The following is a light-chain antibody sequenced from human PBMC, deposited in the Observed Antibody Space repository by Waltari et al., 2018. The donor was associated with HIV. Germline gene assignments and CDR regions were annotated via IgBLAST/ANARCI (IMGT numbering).Light chain of an antibody. V-gene: IGKV1-39*01. CDR3: QQGYSTPLT. CDR1: QSISTY. J-gene: IGKJ4*01. Sequence: DIQMTQSPSSLSASVGDRVTITCRASQSISTYLNWYQQKPGKAPKVLLYAASSLQSGVPSRFSGSGSGTDFTLTISILQPEDFATYYCQQGYSTPLTFGGGTKVEIK. CDR2: AAS.